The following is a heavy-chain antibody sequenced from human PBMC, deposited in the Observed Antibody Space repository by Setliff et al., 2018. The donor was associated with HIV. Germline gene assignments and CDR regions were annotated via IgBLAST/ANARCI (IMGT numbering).Heavy chain of an antibody. D-gene: IGHD6-19*01. CDR2: IGSYSGYT. CDR1: NYTLINYG. CDR3: ARVPLSGWLYFDY. Sequence: ASVKVSCKASNYTLINYGVSWVRQAPGQGLEWMGWIGSYSGYTIYAQKFQDRLTMTTDTSTSTAYMELRSLRSDDTAVYYCARVPLSGWLYFDYWGQGTLVTVS. V-gene: IGHV1-18*01. J-gene: IGHJ4*02.